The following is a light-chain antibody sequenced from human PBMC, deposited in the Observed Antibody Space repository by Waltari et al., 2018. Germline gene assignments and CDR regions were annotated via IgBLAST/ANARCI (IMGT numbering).Light chain of an antibody. Sequence: EIVMTQYPATLSVYPGERATLSCRASQSISSQLAWYQQKPGQAPRLLIYGASTRATGIPARFSGSGSGTEFTLTISSLQSEDFAVYFCQQYHESPPITFGPGTKVDIK. CDR1: QSISSQ. J-gene: IGKJ3*01. CDR3: QQYHESPPIT. CDR2: GAS. V-gene: IGKV3-15*01.